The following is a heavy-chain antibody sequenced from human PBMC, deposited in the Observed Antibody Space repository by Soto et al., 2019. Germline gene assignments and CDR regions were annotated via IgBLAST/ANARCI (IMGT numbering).Heavy chain of an antibody. CDR3: ARAYSSGWSLLDY. V-gene: IGHV4-34*01. D-gene: IGHD6-19*01. CDR2: INHRGST. Sequence: QVQLQQWGAGLLKPSETLSLTCAVYGGSFSGYYWSWIRQPPGKGLEWIGEINHRGSTNYNPSLRSRVXISXDXSKNQFSLKLSSVTAADTAVYYCARAYSSGWSLLDYWGQGTLVTVSS. CDR1: GGSFSGYY. J-gene: IGHJ4*02.